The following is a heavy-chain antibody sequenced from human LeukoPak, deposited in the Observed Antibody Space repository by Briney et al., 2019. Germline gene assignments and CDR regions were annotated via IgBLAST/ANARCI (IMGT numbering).Heavy chain of an antibody. D-gene: IGHD4-11*01. V-gene: IGHV3-23*01. CDR3: AKVGPYSNAFYYYYGMDV. Sequence: GGSLRLSCAASGFTFSSYAMSWVRPAPGEGLERVSAISGSGGSTYYADSVKGRFTISRDNSKNTLYLQMNSLRAEDTAVYYCAKVGPYSNAFYYYYGMDVWGQGTTVTVSS. J-gene: IGHJ6*02. CDR1: GFTFSSYA. CDR2: ISGSGGST.